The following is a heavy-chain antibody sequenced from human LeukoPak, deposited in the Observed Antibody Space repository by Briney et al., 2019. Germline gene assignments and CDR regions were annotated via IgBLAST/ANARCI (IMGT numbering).Heavy chain of an antibody. D-gene: IGHD3-22*01. CDR1: GGSISSSNYY. Sequence: SETLSLTCTVSGGSISSSNYYWAWILQPPGKGLEWIGRVLYSGTTFYNSSLKSRLTISVDRSRNQFSLKLSSVTAAGTAVYYCARGGQGYYDSSGYSTDSLDYWGQGTLVTVSS. CDR3: ARGGQGYYDSSGYSTDSLDY. V-gene: IGHV4-39*07. J-gene: IGHJ4*02. CDR2: VLYSGTT.